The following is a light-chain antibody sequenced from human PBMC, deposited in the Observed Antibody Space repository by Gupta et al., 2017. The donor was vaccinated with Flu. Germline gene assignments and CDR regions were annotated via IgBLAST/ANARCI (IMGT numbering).Light chain of an antibody. CDR3: SSYTSSSTRV. CDR2: EVS. Sequence: QSALTQPASVSGSPGQSITISCPGTSSYVGGYNYVSWYQQHPGKAPKLMIYEVSNRTAGVSNRFSGSKSGNTASLTISGLQAEDEADYYCSSYTSSSTRVFGGGTKLTVL. CDR1: SSYVGGYNY. V-gene: IGLV2-14*01. J-gene: IGLJ3*02.